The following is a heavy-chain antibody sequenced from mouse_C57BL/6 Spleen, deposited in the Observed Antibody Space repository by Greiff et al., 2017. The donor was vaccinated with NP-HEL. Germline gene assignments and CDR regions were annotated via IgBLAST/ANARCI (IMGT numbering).Heavy chain of an antibody. CDR3: ARQPLGHAY. V-gene: IGHV5-12*01. J-gene: IGHJ3*01. CDR1: GFTFSDYY. CDR2: ISNGGGST. Sequence: EVMLVESGGGLVQPGGSLKLSCAASGFTFSDYYMYWVRQTPEKRLEWVAYISNGGGSTYYPDTVKGRFTISRDNAKNTLYLQMSRLKSEDTAMYYCARQPLGHAYWGKGTLVTVSA. D-gene: IGHD4-1*01.